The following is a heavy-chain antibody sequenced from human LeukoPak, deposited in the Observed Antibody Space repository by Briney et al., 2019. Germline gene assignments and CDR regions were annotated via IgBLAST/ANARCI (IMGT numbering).Heavy chain of an antibody. Sequence: GASVKVSCKASGYTFTNHAINWVRQAPGQGLEYMGWIDTNTGNPTYAQASTGRIVFSLDTSVSTAYLDIRSLKAEDTAVYFCARRSMVQHLDVWGKGTTVIVSS. CDR1: GYTFTNHA. CDR3: ARRSMVQHLDV. V-gene: IGHV7-4-1*02. D-gene: IGHD3-10*01. CDR2: IDTNTGNP. J-gene: IGHJ6*04.